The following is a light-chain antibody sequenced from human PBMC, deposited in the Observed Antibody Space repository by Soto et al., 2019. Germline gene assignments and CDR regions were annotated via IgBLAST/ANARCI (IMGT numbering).Light chain of an antibody. Sequence: DIVMTQSPLSLPVTPGEPASISCRSSQSLLHSNGYNYLDWYLQKPGQSPQLLIYLGSNRASGVPDRFSGSGSGTDFTLKTSRVEAEDVGVYYCMHALQPWTFGQGTKVEIK. CDR3: MHALQPWT. J-gene: IGKJ1*01. CDR1: QSLLHSNGYNY. V-gene: IGKV2-28*01. CDR2: LGS.